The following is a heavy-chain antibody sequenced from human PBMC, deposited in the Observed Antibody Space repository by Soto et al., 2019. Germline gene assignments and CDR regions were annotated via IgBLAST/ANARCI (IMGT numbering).Heavy chain of an antibody. Sequence: SETPSLTCTVSGGSISSSSYYWGWIRQPPGKGLEWIGSIYYSGSTYYNPSLKSRVTISVDTSKNQFSLKLSSVTAADTAVYYCARHSTLYYYGSGIGWFDPWGQGTLVTVSS. J-gene: IGHJ5*02. V-gene: IGHV4-39*01. CDR2: IYYSGST. CDR1: GGSISSSSYY. CDR3: ARHSTLYYYGSGIGWFDP. D-gene: IGHD3-10*01.